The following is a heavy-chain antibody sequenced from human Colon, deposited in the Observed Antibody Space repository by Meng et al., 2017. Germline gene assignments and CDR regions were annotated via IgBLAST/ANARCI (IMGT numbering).Heavy chain of an antibody. D-gene: IGHD5-18*01. V-gene: IGHV3-15*01. CDR2: IKSIPDSGEA. CDR3: TTVPSRLYIYGPYAFDF. CDR1: GFTFSDAW. J-gene: IGHJ3*01. Sequence: GESLKISCAASGFTFSDAWMSWVRQAPGKGLEWVGRIKSIPDSGEAEYAAPVKGRFTIARDDSKNTLYRQMNSLKTEDTAVYFCTTVPSRLYIYGPYAFDFWGQGTVVTVSS.